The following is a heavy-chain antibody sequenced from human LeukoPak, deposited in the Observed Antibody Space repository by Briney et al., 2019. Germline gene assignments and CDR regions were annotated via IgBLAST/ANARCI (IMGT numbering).Heavy chain of an antibody. CDR2: IDGSGTS. D-gene: IGHD3-22*01. CDR3: ARVGYYDSSGYYYEDAYYFDY. V-gene: IGHV4-38-2*02. J-gene: IGHJ4*02. CDR1: GYSISSGYL. Sequence: SETLSLTCTVSGYSISSGYLWGWIRPPPGKGLEWIGSIDGSGTSYYNPSLKSRVTISVDTSKNQFSLKLSSVTAADTAVYYCARVGYYDSSGYYYEDAYYFDYWGQGTLVTVSS.